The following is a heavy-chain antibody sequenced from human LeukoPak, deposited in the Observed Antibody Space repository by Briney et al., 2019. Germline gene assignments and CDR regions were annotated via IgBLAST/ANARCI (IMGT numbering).Heavy chain of an antibody. CDR3: AKDSYYDFWSGYSQSDY. J-gene: IGHJ4*02. Sequence: GGSLRLSCAASGFTFSSYAMSWVRQAPGKGLEWVSAISGSGGGTYYADSVKGRFTISRDNSKNTLYLQMNSLRAEDTAVYYCAKDSYYDFWSGYSQSDYWGQGTLVTVSS. CDR1: GFTFSSYA. D-gene: IGHD3-3*01. V-gene: IGHV3-23*01. CDR2: ISGSGGGT.